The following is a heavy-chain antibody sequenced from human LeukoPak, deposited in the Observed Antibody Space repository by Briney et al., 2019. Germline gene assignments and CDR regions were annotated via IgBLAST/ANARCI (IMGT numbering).Heavy chain of an antibody. D-gene: IGHD4-17*01. Sequence: SETLSLTCTVPGGSISSSSYYWGWIRQPPGKGLEWIGSIYYSGSTYYNPSLKSRVTISVDTSKNQFSLKLSSVTAADTAVYYCARQRGYGDYWFDPWGQGTLVTVSS. CDR1: GGSISSSSYY. CDR3: ARQRGYGDYWFDP. CDR2: IYYSGST. V-gene: IGHV4-39*01. J-gene: IGHJ5*02.